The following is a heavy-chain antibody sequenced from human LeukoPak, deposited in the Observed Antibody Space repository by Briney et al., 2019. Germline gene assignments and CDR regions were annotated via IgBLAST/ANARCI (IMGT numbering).Heavy chain of an antibody. V-gene: IGHV3-21*01. D-gene: IGHD3-9*01. CDR3: ARASSKQLAGYLPDGFDI. CDR2: ISSSGTYV. CDR1: GFTFSSYS. J-gene: IGHJ3*02. Sequence: GGSLRLSCAASGFTFSSYSMNWVRQAPGKGLEWVSSISSSGTYVYYADSVKGRFTISRDNAKNSLSLQMNSLRADDATVYYCARASSKQLAGYLPDGFDIWGQGTMVTVSS.